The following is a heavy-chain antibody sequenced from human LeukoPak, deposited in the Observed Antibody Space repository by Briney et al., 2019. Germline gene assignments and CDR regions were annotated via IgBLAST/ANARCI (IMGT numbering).Heavy chain of an antibody. CDR3: ARDNSTGSLDY. Sequence: GGSLRLSCAASGFTFTSYGMHWVRQAQGRGLEWVAALGYDGTTEYYADSVKGRFTISRDSSKNTLSLQMSSLRAEDTAVFYCARDNSTGSLDYWGQGTLVTVSS. D-gene: IGHD6-19*01. CDR1: GFTFTSYG. J-gene: IGHJ4*02. CDR2: LGYDGTTE. V-gene: IGHV3-33*01.